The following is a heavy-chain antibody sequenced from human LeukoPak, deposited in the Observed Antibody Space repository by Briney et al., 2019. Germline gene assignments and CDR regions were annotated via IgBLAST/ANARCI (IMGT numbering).Heavy chain of an antibody. J-gene: IGHJ4*02. CDR2: INPNSGGT. Sequence: GASVKVSCKASGYTFTGYYMHWVRQAPGQGLEWMGWINPNSGGTNYAQKFQGRVTMTRDTSTSTAYMELSRLRSDDTAVYYCARGYYDSSGALGYWGQGTLVTVSS. CDR1: GYTFTGYY. CDR3: ARGYYDSSGALGY. V-gene: IGHV1-2*02. D-gene: IGHD3-22*01.